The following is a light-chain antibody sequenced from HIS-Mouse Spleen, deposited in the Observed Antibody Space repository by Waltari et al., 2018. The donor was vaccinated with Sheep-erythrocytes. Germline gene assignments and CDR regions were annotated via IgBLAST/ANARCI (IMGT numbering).Light chain of an antibody. Sequence: QSALTQPASVSGSPGQSITISCTGTSSDVGSYNLVSWYQQHPGKAPKLMIYEGSKRPSWVSNRFSGSKSGNTAYLTISGLQAEDEADYYCCSYAGSSTPWVFGGGTKLTVL. CDR1: SSDVGSYNL. CDR3: CSYAGSSTPWV. CDR2: EGS. V-gene: IGLV2-23*01. J-gene: IGLJ3*02.